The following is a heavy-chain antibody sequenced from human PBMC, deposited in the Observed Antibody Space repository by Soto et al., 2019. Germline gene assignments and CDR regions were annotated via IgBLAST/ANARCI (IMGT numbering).Heavy chain of an antibody. J-gene: IGHJ6*02. CDR2: ISYDGSNK. V-gene: IGHV3-30*18. CDR1: GFTFSSYF. CDR3: AKEVGATSIYYYYYGMDV. Sequence: GGSLRLSCAASGFTFSSYFMHWVRQAPGKGLEWVAVISYDGSNKYYADSVKGRFTISRDNSKNTLYLQMNSLRAEDTAVYYCAKEVGATSIYYYYYGMDVWGQGTTVTVSS. D-gene: IGHD1-26*01.